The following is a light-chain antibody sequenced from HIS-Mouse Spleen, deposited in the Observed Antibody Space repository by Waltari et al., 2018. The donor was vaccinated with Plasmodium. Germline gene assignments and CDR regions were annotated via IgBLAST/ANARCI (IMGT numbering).Light chain of an antibody. CDR2: EDS. J-gene: IGLJ3*02. Sequence: SYELTQPPSVSVSPGQTARLTCSGDALPNKNAYWYQQKSGQAPVLVIYEDSKRPSGIPERFSGSSSGTMATLTISGAQVEDEADYYCYSTDSSGNHRVFGGGTKLTVL. CDR3: YSTDSSGNHRV. CDR1: ALPNKN. V-gene: IGLV3-10*01.